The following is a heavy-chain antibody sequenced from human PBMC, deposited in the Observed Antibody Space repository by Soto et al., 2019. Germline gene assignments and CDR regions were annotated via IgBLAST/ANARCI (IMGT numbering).Heavy chain of an antibody. V-gene: IGHV4-61*01. CDR2: VYYSGST. D-gene: IGHD1-26*01. CDR3: ARVVVGDLNDAFDI. CDR1: GCSVSSGSYY. J-gene: IGHJ3*02. Sequence: QVQLQESGPGLVKPAETLSLTCTVSGCSVSSGSYYCSWFRQPAGKGLEWIGYVYYSGSTNYNPPLKSRVTISVATSKNQFSLKLSSVTAADTAVYYCARVVVGDLNDAFDIWGQGTMVTVSS.